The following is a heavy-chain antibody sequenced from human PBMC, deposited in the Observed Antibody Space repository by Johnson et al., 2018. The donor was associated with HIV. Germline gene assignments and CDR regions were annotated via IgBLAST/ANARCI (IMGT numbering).Heavy chain of an antibody. V-gene: IGHV3-15*01. CDR3: ARDGGRGDFDI. Sequence: VQLVESGGGVVQPGGSLRLSCAASGFTFSSYGMTWVRQSPGKGLEWVGRIKSKTDGGTTDYAAPVKGRFTISRDDSKNTLYLQMNSLRVEDTAVYYCARDGGRGDFDIWGQGTMVTVSS. CDR2: IKSKTDGGTT. CDR1: GFTFSSYG. J-gene: IGHJ3*02. D-gene: IGHD3-16*01.